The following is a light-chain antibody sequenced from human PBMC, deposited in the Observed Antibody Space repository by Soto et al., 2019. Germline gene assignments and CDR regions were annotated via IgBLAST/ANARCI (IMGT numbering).Light chain of an antibody. Sequence: QSVLTQPASVSGSPGQSITISCTAASSDVGNYNYVSWYQQHPGKAPKLMIYDVSNRPSGVSNRFSGSKSGNTASLTISGLQAEDEADYYCSSCPSSTSLVFGTGTKLTVL. V-gene: IGLV2-14*03. J-gene: IGLJ1*01. CDR3: SSCPSSTSLV. CDR1: SSDVGNYNY. CDR2: DVS.